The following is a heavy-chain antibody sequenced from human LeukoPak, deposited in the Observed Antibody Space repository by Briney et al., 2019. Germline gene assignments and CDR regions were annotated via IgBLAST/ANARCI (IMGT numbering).Heavy chain of an antibody. CDR1: GYTFTSYG. J-gene: IGHJ6*02. D-gene: IGHD6-13*01. CDR2: ISAYNGNT. V-gene: IGHV1-18*01. CDR3: ARDQLERYYYYYGMDV. Sequence: ASVKVSGKASGYTFTSYGISWVRQAPGQGLEWMGWISAYNGNTNYAQKLQGRVTMTTDTSTSTAYMELRSLRSDDTAVYYCARDQLERYYYYYGMDVWGQGTTVTVSS.